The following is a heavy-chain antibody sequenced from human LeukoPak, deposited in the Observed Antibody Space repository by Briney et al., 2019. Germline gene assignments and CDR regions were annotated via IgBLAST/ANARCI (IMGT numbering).Heavy chain of an antibody. V-gene: IGHV3-48*02. Sequence: GGSLRLSCAASGFTFSSYSMNWVRQAPGKGLEWVSYISSSSSTIYYADSVKGRFTISRDNAKNPLYLQMNSLRDEDTAVYYCARASGGPGSDWGQGTLVTVSS. J-gene: IGHJ4*02. CDR1: GFTFSSYS. D-gene: IGHD2-8*02. CDR3: ARASGGPGSD. CDR2: ISSSSSTI.